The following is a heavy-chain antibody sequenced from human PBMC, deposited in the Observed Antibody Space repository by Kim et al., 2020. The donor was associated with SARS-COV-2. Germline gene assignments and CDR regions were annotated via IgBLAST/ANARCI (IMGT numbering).Heavy chain of an antibody. CDR2: INHSGST. V-gene: IGHV4-34*01. Sequence: SETLSLTCAVYGGSFSGYYWSWIRQPPGKGLEWIGEINHSGSTNYNPSLKSRVTISVDTSKNQFSLKLSSVTAADTAVYYCARAWRTSFSNWFDPWGQGTLVTVSS. J-gene: IGHJ5*02. CDR1: GGSFSGYY. D-gene: IGHD2-2*01. CDR3: ARAWRTSFSNWFDP.